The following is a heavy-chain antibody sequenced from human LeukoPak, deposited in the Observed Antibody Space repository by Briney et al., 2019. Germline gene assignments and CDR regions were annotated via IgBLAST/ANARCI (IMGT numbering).Heavy chain of an antibody. D-gene: IGHD1-26*01. V-gene: IGHV3-15*01. CDR3: TTWEYVDY. CDR1: RFTFSNAW. J-gene: IGHJ4*02. CDR2: IKSNVNGGTI. Sequence: NPGGSLRLSCVASRFTFSNAWMSWVRQAPGKGLEWVGRIKSNVNGGTIDYAPPVKGRFTISREDSKDTLYLHMSSLKIEDTAVYYCTTWEYVDYWGQGTLVTVSS.